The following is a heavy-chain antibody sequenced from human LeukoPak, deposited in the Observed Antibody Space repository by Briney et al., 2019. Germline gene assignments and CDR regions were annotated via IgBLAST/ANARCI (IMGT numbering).Heavy chain of an antibody. J-gene: IGHJ4*02. CDR2: LHTSGST. CDR3: ARDFGYGDYFFND. CDR1: GGSISSYY. Sequence: SETLSLTCTVSGGSISSYYWSWIRQPAGEGLEWIGRLHTSGSTHYNPSLKSRVTMSVDTSKNQFSLKLSSVTAADTAVYYCARDFGYGDYFFNDWGQGTLVTVSS. D-gene: IGHD4-17*01. V-gene: IGHV4-4*07.